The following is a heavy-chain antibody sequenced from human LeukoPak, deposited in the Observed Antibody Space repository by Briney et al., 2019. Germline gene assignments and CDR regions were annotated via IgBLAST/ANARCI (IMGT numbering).Heavy chain of an antibody. Sequence: PGGSLRLSCAASGFSFTSYSINWVRQAPGKGLEWVSLIGGDGDNTYYADSVKGRFTISRDNSKNSLYLQMNSLRTDDSALYYCAKGGGRYYYGMDVWGQGTTVTVSS. CDR2: IGGDGDNT. D-gene: IGHD2-15*01. V-gene: IGHV3-43*02. CDR3: AKGGGRYYYGMDV. J-gene: IGHJ6*02. CDR1: GFSFTSYS.